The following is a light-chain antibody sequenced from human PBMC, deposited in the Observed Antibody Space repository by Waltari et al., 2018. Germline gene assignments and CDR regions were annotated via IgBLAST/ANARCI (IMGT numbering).Light chain of an antibody. CDR2: GAS. CDR1: QSISNK. Sequence: ETVMTQSPATLSVSPGERATLSCRASQSISNKLAWYQQKPGQAPRPLIYGASTRATGFPARFGGSGSGTEFTLTISSLQSEDFAVYYCHQYTGWPPTFGQGTKVEVK. V-gene: IGKV3-15*01. CDR3: HQYTGWPPT. J-gene: IGKJ1*01.